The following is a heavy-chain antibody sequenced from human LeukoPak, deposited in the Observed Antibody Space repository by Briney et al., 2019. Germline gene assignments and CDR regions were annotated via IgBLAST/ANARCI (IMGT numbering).Heavy chain of an antibody. CDR1: GGSFSGYY. D-gene: IGHD2-21*02. CDR3: ARSRVVVTAIPGAFDI. Sequence: SETLSLTCAVYGGSFSGYYRSWIRQPPGKGLEWIGEINHSGSANYNPSLKSRVTISVDTSKNQFSLKLSSVTAADTAVYYCARSRVVVTAIPGAFDIWGQGTMVTVSS. CDR2: INHSGSA. V-gene: IGHV4-34*01. J-gene: IGHJ3*02.